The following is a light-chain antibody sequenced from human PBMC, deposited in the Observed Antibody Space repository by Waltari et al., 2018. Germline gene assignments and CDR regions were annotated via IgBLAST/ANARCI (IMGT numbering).Light chain of an antibody. V-gene: IGKV3-20*01. Sequence: IVLTQSPDTLSLSPGQRATLSCRASQTINNNFLVWYQQKPGQAPGLIIHGASSRATGFPDRFSGSGSGTDFTLTINSLKPEDSAVYYCQQYDGSVLTFGGGTKVEI. CDR1: QTINNNF. J-gene: IGKJ4*01. CDR2: GAS. CDR3: QQYDGSVLT.